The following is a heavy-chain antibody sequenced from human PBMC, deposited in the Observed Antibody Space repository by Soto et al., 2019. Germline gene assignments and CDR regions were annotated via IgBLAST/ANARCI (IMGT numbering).Heavy chain of an antibody. D-gene: IGHD2-15*01. J-gene: IGHJ4*02. CDR2: ISHDGSNK. CDR3: ARADVVPFDY. CDR1: GFTFSSYA. Sequence: QVQLVESGGGVVQPGRSLRLSCAASGFTFSSYAMHWVRQAPGKGLEWVAAISHDGSNKYYADSVKGRFTISRDNSKNTLYLQMNSLRPEDTAVYYCARADVVPFDYWGQGTLVTVSS. V-gene: IGHV3-30-3*01.